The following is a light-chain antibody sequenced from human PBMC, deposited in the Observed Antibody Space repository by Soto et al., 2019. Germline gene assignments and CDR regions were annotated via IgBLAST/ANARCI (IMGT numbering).Light chain of an antibody. CDR1: QSVRRNY. CDR3: QQYGDSPFT. V-gene: IGKV3-20*01. J-gene: IGKJ3*01. Sequence: EIVLTQSPGTLSLSQGERATLSCRASQSVRRNYLAWYQQKPGQPPRLLIYDIFTRATGIPDRFSGSGSGADFTLTISRLEPEDFAVFYCQQYGDSPFTFGPGTKVHIK. CDR2: DIF.